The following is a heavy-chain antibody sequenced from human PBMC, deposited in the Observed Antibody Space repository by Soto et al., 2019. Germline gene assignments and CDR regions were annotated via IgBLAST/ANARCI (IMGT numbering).Heavy chain of an antibody. V-gene: IGHV1-18*04. CDR3: ARADPYGSGSYYHPPFYYYYGMDV. J-gene: IGHJ6*02. CDR1: GYTFTSYG. Sequence: ASVQVSCQASGYTFTSYGISWVRQAPGQGLEWMGWISAYNGNTNYAQKLQGRVTMTTDTSTSTAYMELRSLRSDDTAVYYCARADPYGSGSYYHPPFYYYYGMDVWGQGTTVTVSS. D-gene: IGHD3-10*01. CDR2: ISAYNGNT.